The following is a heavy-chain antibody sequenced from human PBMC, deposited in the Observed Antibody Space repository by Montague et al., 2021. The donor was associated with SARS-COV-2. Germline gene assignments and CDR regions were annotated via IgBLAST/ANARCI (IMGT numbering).Heavy chain of an antibody. CDR3: ARAMAGTEDY. J-gene: IGHJ4*02. D-gene: IGHD6-19*01. V-gene: IGHV2-70*11. CDR1: GFSLSTSGMC. CDR2: IDWDDDK. Sequence: PALVKPTQTLTLTCTFSGFSLSTSGMCVSWIRQPPGKALEWLARIDWDDDKYYSTSLKTRLTISKDTSKNQVVLTMTNVDPVDTATDYCARAMAGTEDYWGQGTLVTVSS.